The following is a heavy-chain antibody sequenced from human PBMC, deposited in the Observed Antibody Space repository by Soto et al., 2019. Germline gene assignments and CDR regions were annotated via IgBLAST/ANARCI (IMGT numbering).Heavy chain of an antibody. D-gene: IGHD3-16*01. J-gene: IGHJ4*02. CDR2: IYYSGST. Sequence: QVQLQESGPGLVKPSQTLSLTCTVSGGSISSGGYYWSWIRQHPGKGLEWIGYIYYSGSTYYNPSLKSRVTISVDASKNQFCLKLSSVTAADTAVYYCARDVARGGNFDYWGQGTLVTVSS. V-gene: IGHV4-31*03. CDR3: ARDVARGGNFDY. CDR1: GGSISSGGYY.